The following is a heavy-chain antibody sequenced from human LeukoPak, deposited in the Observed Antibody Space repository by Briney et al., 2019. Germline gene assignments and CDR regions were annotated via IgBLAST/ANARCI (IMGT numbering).Heavy chain of an antibody. CDR2: INHSGST. J-gene: IGHJ4*02. V-gene: IGHV4-34*01. CDR1: GGSFRGYY. Sequence: SETLSLTCAVYGGSFRGYYWSWIRQPPGKGLEWIGEINHSGSTNYNPSLKSRVTISVDTSKNQFSLKLSSVTAADTAVYYCARGRRRASTYYYGSGSYYRLSEFDYWGQGTLVTVSS. CDR3: ARGRRRASTYYYGSGSYYRLSEFDY. D-gene: IGHD3-10*01.